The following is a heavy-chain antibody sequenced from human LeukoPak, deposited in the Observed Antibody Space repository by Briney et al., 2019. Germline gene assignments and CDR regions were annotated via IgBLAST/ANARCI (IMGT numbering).Heavy chain of an antibody. V-gene: IGHV3-74*01. CDR2: INSDGSST. CDR3: AREIYSYGYNFDY. Sequence: GGSLRLSCVASGFTFSSYWMHWVRQAPGKGLVWVSRINSDGSSTNYAESVKGRFTISRDNAKNTLYLQMNSLRAEDTAVYYCAREIYSYGYNFDYWGQGTLVTVSS. J-gene: IGHJ4*02. D-gene: IGHD5-18*01. CDR1: GFTFSSYW.